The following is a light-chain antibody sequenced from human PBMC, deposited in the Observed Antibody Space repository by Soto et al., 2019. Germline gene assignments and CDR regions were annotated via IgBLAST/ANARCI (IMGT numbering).Light chain of an antibody. V-gene: IGKV1-39*01. CDR1: QSISNS. CDR2: GTS. J-gene: IGKJ1*01. Sequence: DIQLTQSPSSLSASVGDRVTITCRASQSISNSLNWYQQKPGKAPNLLIYGTSSLQNGVPSRFGGSGSGTDFTLTISSLQREDFATYYCQQSYSSSWTFGQGTKVATK. CDR3: QQSYSSSWT.